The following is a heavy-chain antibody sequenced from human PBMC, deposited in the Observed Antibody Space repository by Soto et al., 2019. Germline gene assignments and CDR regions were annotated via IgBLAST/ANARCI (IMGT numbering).Heavy chain of an antibody. CDR1: GFTFSRYD. V-gene: IGHV3-13*04. Sequence: EVQLVESGGGLVQPGGSLRLSCAASGFTFSRYDMHWVRQATGKGLEWVSAIGTSGDTYYPGSVKGRFTISRENAKSSLYLQMNSLRADDTAVYYCARGDGISAAVQYFHHGGQGTLVTVSS. J-gene: IGHJ1*01. CDR2: IGTSGDT. D-gene: IGHD6-13*01. CDR3: ARGDGISAAVQYFHH.